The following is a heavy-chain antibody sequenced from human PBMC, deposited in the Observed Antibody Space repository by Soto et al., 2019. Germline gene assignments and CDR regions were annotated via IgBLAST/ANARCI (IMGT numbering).Heavy chain of an antibody. J-gene: IGHJ5*02. Sequence: GASVKVSCKASGFTFTISAMQWVRQARGQRLEWIGWIVVGSGNTNYAQKFQERVTITRDMSTSTAYMELSSLRSEDTAVYYCAVAVAATPNWSDPWGQGTLVTVSS. CDR1: GFTFTISA. V-gene: IGHV1-58*02. CDR2: IVVGSGNT. CDR3: AVAVAATPNWSDP. D-gene: IGHD2-15*01.